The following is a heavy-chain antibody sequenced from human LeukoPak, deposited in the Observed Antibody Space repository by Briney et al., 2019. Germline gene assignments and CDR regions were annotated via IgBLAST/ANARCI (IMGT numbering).Heavy chain of an antibody. D-gene: IGHD3-3*01. CDR3: ARVDPYYDFWSGYYRL. V-gene: IGHV3-11*01. J-gene: IGHJ4*02. Sequence: PGGSLRLSCAASGFTFSDYYMSWLRQAPGKGLEWVSYISSSGSTIYYADSVKGRFTISRDNAKNSLYLQMNSLRAEDTAVYYCARVDPYYDFWSGYYRLWGQGTLVTVSS. CDR2: ISSSGSTI. CDR1: GFTFSDYY.